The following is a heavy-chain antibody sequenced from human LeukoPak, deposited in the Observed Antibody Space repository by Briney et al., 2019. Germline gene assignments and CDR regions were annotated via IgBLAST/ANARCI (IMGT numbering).Heavy chain of an antibody. D-gene: IGHD3-10*01. CDR1: GFTFSSYG. CDR2: IRYDGSNK. CDR3: AKNVRRFGELKDNWFDP. J-gene: IGHJ5*02. Sequence: GGSLRLSCAASGFTFSSYGMHWVRQAPGKALEWVAFIRYDGSNKYYADSVKGRFTISRDNSKNTLYLQMNSLRAEDTAVYYCAKNVRRFGELKDNWFDPWGQGTLVTVGS. V-gene: IGHV3-30*02.